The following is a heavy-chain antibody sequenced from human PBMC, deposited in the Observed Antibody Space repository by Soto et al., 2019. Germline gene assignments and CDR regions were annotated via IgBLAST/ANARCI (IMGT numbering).Heavy chain of an antibody. CDR1: GFTVSNNH. D-gene: IGHD3-16*01. CDR3: AGRLTTAASLDY. CDR2: VHGGGST. Sequence: VQLVESGGGLIQPGGSLRLSCAASGFTVSNNHMTWVRQAAGKGLELVSFVHGGGSTSYADSVKGRFTISRDNSKNTLYLQMDSLRAGDTAIYYGAGRLTTAASLDYWGRGTLVTVSS. J-gene: IGHJ4*02. V-gene: IGHV3-53*01.